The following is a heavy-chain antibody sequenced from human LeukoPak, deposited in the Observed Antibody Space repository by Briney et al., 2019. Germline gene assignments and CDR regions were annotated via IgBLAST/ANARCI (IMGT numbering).Heavy chain of an antibody. Sequence: GGSLRLSCAASGFIVSSNYMNWVRQAPGKGLEWVSYVSSGSSVIYYADSVKGRFTISRDNAKNSLYLQMHSLRDEDTAVYYCARDKGRSPSSYYFDYWGQGTLVTVSS. J-gene: IGHJ4*02. V-gene: IGHV3-48*02. CDR3: ARDKGRSPSSYYFDY. D-gene: IGHD4-17*01. CDR1: GFIVSSNY. CDR2: VSSGSSVI.